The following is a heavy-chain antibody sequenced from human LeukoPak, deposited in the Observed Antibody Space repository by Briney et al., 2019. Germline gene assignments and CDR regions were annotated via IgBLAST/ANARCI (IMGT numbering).Heavy chain of an antibody. Sequence: GGSLRLSCAASGFTFSSYWMSWVRQAPGKGLEWVAFIRYDGSNKYYADSVKGRFTISRDNPKNTLYLQMNSLRAEDTAVYYCAKAPPSTQYYFDYWGQGTLVTVSS. CDR2: IRYDGSNK. CDR3: AKAPPSTQYYFDY. V-gene: IGHV3-30*02. J-gene: IGHJ4*02. CDR1: GFTFSSYW.